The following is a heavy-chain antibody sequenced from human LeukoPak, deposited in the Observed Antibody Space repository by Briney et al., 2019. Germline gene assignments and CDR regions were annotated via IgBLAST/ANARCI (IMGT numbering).Heavy chain of an antibody. CDR2: IYYSGST. D-gene: IGHD6-19*01. Sequence: PSETLSLTCTVSGGSINSGDYYWSWIRQPPGKGLEWIGYIYYSGSTYYNPSLKSRVAISVDTSKSQFSLKMSSVTAADTAIYYCASMYSSGWYHFDYWGQGTLVTVSS. V-gene: IGHV4-30-4*01. J-gene: IGHJ4*02. CDR1: GGSINSGDYY. CDR3: ASMYSSGWYHFDY.